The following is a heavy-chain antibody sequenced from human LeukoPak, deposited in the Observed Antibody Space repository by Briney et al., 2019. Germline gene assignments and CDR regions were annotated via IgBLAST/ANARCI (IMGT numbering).Heavy chain of an antibody. V-gene: IGHV3-21*01. CDR2: ISSSSSYI. D-gene: IGHD2-15*01. CDR1: GFTFRSYS. J-gene: IGHJ4*02. Sequence: GGPLRLSCAASGFTFRSYSMNWVRQAPGKGLEWVSSISSSSSYIHYADSVKGRFAISRDNAKNSLYLQMHSLRAEDTAVYYCASGGVAEGADYWGQGTLVTVSS. CDR3: ASGGVAEGADY.